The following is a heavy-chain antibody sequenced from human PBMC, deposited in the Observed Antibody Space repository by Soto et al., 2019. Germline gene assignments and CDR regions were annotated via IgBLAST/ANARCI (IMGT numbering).Heavy chain of an antibody. D-gene: IGHD1-1*01. CDR3: ARDVNWNVDS. J-gene: IGHJ4*02. CDR2: ISPYNGNT. V-gene: IGHV1-18*01. Sequence: ASVKVSCKASVYTFTNYGISWVRQAPGQGLEWMGWISPYNGNTNYAQKFQARVTMTTDTSTSTAYMELRGLRSDDSAVYYCARDVNWNVDSWGQGSLVTVSS. CDR1: VYTFTNYG.